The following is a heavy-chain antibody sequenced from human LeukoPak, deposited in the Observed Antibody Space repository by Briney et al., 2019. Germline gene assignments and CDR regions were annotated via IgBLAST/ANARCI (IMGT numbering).Heavy chain of an antibody. J-gene: IGHJ4*02. V-gene: IGHV3-7*01. CDR2: ISQDGRTK. CDR3: ARENWSNDY. Sequence: PGGSPRLSCAASGFTFTTYYMTWVRQAPGKGLEWLANISQDGRTKYYADSVEGRFAISRENAINSVFLQMNSVRAEDTAVYYCARENWSNDYWGQGTLVTVSS. CDR1: GFTFTTYY. D-gene: IGHD1-1*01.